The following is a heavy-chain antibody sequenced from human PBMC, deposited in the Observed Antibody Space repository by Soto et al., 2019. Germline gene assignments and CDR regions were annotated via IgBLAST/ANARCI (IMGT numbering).Heavy chain of an antibody. CDR3: SRAGILTTPYYFDY. J-gene: IGHJ4*01. CDR1: GLTFSDHY. CDR2: IRNKANSYTT. V-gene: IGHV3-72*01. D-gene: IGHD4-4*01. Sequence: CGSPRLSCAAFGLTFSDHYMDLVRKTPGKGLEWVGRIRNKANSYTTEYAASVKGRFTISRDDSKNSLFLQMNSLKTEDTAVYYCSRAGILTTPYYFDYWGQGTLVTVSS.